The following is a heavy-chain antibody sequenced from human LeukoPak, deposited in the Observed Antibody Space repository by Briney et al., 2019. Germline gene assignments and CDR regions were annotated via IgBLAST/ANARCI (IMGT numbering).Heavy chain of an antibody. CDR3: AKGFYDNSASGVFDI. J-gene: IGHJ3*02. V-gene: IGHV3-23*01. CDR2: ISASGGST. Sequence: GGSLRLSCAASGFTFSSFATSWVRQAPGKGLEWVSGISASGGSTYYADSVKGRFTISRDNSKNTLYLQMNSLRAEDTAVYYCAKGFYDNSASGVFDIWGQGTMVTGSS. CDR1: GFTFSSFA. D-gene: IGHD3-22*01.